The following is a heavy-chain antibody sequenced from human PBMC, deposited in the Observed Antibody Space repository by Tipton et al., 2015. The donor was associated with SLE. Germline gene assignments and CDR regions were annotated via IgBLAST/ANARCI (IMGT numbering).Heavy chain of an antibody. J-gene: IGHJ5*02. V-gene: IGHV4-39*07. CDR1: GASISSGSSY. Sequence: TLSLTCTVSGASISSGSSYWSWIRQPAGKGLEWIGSIYHSGNTYYNPSLKSRVTISVDTSKNQFSLRLSSVTAADTAVYYCARLSSMGRRAQGWFDPWGQGTLVTVSS. CDR3: ARLSSMGRRAQGWFDP. CDR2: IYHSGNT. D-gene: IGHD3-10*01.